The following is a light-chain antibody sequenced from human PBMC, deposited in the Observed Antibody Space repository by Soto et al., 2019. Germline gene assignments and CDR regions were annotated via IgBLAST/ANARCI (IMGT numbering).Light chain of an antibody. CDR3: QQNKPHSHT. CDR2: KTS. J-gene: IGKJ1*01. Sequence: DIQMTQSPSTLSASVGDRVTITCRASQSLSAWLAWYQQKPGKAPKLLIYKTSRLAIGVPSRFSGSGSGTTFTLSSLSLQADAFSSYYWQQNKPHSHTFGQGTKVEIK. CDR1: QSLSAW. V-gene: IGKV1-5*03.